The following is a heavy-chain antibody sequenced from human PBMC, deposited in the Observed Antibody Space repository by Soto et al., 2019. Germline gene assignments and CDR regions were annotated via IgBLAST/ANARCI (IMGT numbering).Heavy chain of an antibody. J-gene: IGHJ6*03. Sequence: QVQLVQSGAEVKKPGASVKVSCKASGYTFTSYDINWVRQATGQGLEWMGWMNPNSGNTGYAQKFQGRVTMTRNTSISTAYMELSSLRSEDTAVYYCARVKEGPYYYYYYMDVWGKGTTVTVSS. V-gene: IGHV1-8*01. CDR3: ARVKEGPYYYYYYMDV. CDR1: GYTFTSYD. CDR2: MNPNSGNT.